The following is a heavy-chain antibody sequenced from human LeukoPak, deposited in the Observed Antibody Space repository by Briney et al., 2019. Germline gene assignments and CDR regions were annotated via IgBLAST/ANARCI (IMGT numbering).Heavy chain of an antibody. J-gene: IGHJ3*02. V-gene: IGHV3-23*01. Sequence: HPGGSLRLSCAASGFTFSAYGMSWVRQSPRKGLEWVSGVSGADGTTYYADSVKGRFTISRDNSKSTLYLQMNNLRAEDTAVYYCARGFCISASCYRCAFDIWGQGTVVTVSS. CDR3: ARGFCISASCYRCAFDI. D-gene: IGHD2-2*01. CDR2: VSGADGTT. CDR1: GFTFSAYG.